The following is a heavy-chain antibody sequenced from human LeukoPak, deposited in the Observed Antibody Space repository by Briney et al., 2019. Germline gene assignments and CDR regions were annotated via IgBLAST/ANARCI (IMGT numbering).Heavy chain of an antibody. CDR3: ARLIAAIREVSFDY. D-gene: IGHD6-13*01. Sequence: GGSLRLSCAASGFTFNSYEMNWVRQAPGKGLEWVSYISSSGSTIYYADSVKGRFTISRDNAKNSLYLQMNSLRAEDTAVYYCARLIAAIREVSFDYWGQGTLVTVSS. CDR2: ISSSGSTI. J-gene: IGHJ4*02. CDR1: GFTFNSYE. V-gene: IGHV3-48*03.